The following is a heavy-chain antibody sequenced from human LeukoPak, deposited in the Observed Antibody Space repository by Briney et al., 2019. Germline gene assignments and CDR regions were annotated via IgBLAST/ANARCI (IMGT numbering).Heavy chain of an antibody. CDR1: GGSISSSSYY. J-gene: IGHJ1*01. D-gene: IGHD3-10*01. CDR3: ARDPWLGYFQH. V-gene: IGHV4-39*07. CDR2: IYYSGST. Sequence: SETLSLTCTVSGGSISSSSYYWGWIRQPPGKGLEWIGSIYYSGSTYYNPSLKSRVTISVDTSKNQFSLKLSSVTAADTAVYYCARDPWLGYFQHWGQGTLVTVSS.